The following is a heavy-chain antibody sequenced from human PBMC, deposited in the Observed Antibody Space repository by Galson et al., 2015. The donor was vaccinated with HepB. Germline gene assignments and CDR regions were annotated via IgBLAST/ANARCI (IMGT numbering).Heavy chain of an antibody. D-gene: IGHD4-23*01. CDR3: ARVGSVAGMDV. Sequence: SLRLSCAASGFTFSSYDMHWVRQATGKGLEWVSAIGTAGDTYYPGSVKGRFTISRENAKNSLYLQMNSLRAGDTAVYYCARVGSVAGMDVWGQGTTVTVSS. J-gene: IGHJ6*02. CDR2: IGTAGDT. CDR1: GFTFSSYD. V-gene: IGHV3-13*01.